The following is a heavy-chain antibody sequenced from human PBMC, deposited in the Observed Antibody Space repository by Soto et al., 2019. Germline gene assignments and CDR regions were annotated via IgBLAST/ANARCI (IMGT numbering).Heavy chain of an antibody. CDR3: AKGLSSGYYYGMDV. CDR1: GFTFSSYG. D-gene: IGHD1-26*01. CDR2: ISYDGSNK. Sequence: QVQLVESGGGVVQPGRSLRLSCAASGFTFSSYGMHWVRQAPGKGLEWVAVISYDGSNKYYADSVKGRFTISRDNSKNTLYLQMNSLRAEDTAVYYCAKGLSSGYYYGMDVWGQGTSVTVSS. V-gene: IGHV3-30*18. J-gene: IGHJ6*02.